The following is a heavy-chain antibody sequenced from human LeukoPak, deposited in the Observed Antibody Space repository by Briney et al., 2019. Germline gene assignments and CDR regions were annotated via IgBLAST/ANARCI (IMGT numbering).Heavy chain of an antibody. CDR3: AKPSAMIVVVITEFDY. J-gene: IGHJ4*02. V-gene: IGHV3-23*01. D-gene: IGHD3-22*01. CDR1: GFTFSSYA. CDR2: ISGSGGST. Sequence: GGSLRLSCAASGFTFSSYAMSWVRQAPGKGLEWVSAISGSGGSTYYADSVKGRFTISRDNSKNTLYLQMNSLRAEDTAVYYCAKPSAMIVVVITEFDYWGQGTLVAVSS.